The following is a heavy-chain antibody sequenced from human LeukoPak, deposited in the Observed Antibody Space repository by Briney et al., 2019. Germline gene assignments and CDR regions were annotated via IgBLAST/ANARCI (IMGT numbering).Heavy chain of an antibody. CDR3: AKDPLYSGSYYFDY. CDR1: GFTVSSNY. Sequence: PGGSLRLSCAAAGFTVSSNYMSWVRQAPGKGLEWVSVIYSGGSTYYADSVKGRFTISRHNSKNTLYLQMNSLRAEDTAVYYCAKDPLYSGSYYFDYWGQGTLVTVSS. CDR2: IYSGGST. J-gene: IGHJ4*02. D-gene: IGHD1-26*01. V-gene: IGHV3-53*04.